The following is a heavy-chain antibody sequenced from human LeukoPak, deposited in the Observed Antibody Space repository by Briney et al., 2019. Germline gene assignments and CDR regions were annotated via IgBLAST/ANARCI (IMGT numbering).Heavy chain of an antibody. D-gene: IGHD1-1*01. V-gene: IGHV3-30*18. Sequence: GGSLRLSCAASGFTFSSYGMHWVRQAPGKGLEWMAVISYDGSNKFYADSVKGRITISRDNSKNTLYLQINSLRAEDTAVYYCANQDNWNDGFDYWGQGTLVTVSS. CDR2: ISYDGSNK. J-gene: IGHJ4*02. CDR1: GFTFSSYG. CDR3: ANQDNWNDGFDY.